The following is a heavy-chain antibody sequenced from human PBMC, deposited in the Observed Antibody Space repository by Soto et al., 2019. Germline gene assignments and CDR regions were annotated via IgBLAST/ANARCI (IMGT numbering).Heavy chain of an antibody. CDR2: IDPSDSQT. Sequence: PGESLKSSCNGSGYSFAGYWITWVRQNPGKGLEWMGRIDPSDSQTYYSPSFRGHVTISVTKSITTVFLQWSSLRASDTAMYYCARQIYDSDTGPNFQYYFDSWGQGTPVTVSS. V-gene: IGHV5-10-1*01. CDR3: ARQIYDSDTGPNFQYYFDS. D-gene: IGHD3-22*01. J-gene: IGHJ4*02. CDR1: GYSFAGYW.